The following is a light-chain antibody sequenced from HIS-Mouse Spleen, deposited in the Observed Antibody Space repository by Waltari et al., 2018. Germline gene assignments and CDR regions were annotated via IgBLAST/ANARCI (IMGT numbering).Light chain of an antibody. CDR2: EGS. CDR1: SSDVGGYNL. J-gene: IGLJ3*02. Sequence: QSALTQPASVSGSPGQSITISCTGTSSDVGGYNLVSWYQQHPGKAPNLMIYEGSKRPSGVSNRFSGSKSGNTASLTISGLQAEDEADYYCCSYAGSSTNWVFGGGTKLTVL. CDR3: CSYAGSSTNWV. V-gene: IGLV2-23*01.